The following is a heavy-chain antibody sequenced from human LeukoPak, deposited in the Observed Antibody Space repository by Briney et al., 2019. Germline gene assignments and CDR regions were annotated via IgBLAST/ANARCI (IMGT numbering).Heavy chain of an antibody. CDR1: GGSISSSNW. V-gene: IGHV4-4*02. CDR2: IHHSGST. D-gene: IGHD4-17*01. CDR3: ARWTYGDYYNFDY. Sequence: PSETLSLTCAVSGGSISSSNWWSWVRQPPGKGLEWIAEIHHSGSTSYNPSLESRVTISVDKSKNQFSLKLISVTAADTAVYYCARWTYGDYYNFDYWGQGTLVTVSS. J-gene: IGHJ4*02.